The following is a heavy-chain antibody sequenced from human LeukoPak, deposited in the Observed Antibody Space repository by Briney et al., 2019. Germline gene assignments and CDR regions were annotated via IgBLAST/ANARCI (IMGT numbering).Heavy chain of an antibody. Sequence: LXLSCAAXGFSFSNYWMGWVRQAPGKGLACVANIKTDGSETYYVDSVKGRFPISRDNAKNSLFLQMNSLRAEDTAIYYCVSAIRGSPIDYWGQGTLVSVPS. V-gene: IGHV3-7*01. CDR2: IKTDGSET. J-gene: IGHJ4*02. CDR1: GFSFSNYW. CDR3: VSAIRGSPIDY. D-gene: IGHD3-10*01.